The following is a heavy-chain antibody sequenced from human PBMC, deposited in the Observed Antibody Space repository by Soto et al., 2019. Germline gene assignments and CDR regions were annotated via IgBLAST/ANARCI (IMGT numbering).Heavy chain of an antibody. V-gene: IGHV4-34*01. CDR3: ARDYPQSIAAPAYYGMDV. D-gene: IGHD6-6*01. CDR1: GGSFSGYD. J-gene: IGHJ6*02. Sequence: SETLCLTCAVYGGSFSGYDWSWIRQPPGKGLEWIGEINHSGSTNYNPSLKSRVTISVDTSKNQFSLKLSSVTAADTAVYYCARDYPQSIAAPAYYGMDVWGQGTTVTVSS. CDR2: INHSGST.